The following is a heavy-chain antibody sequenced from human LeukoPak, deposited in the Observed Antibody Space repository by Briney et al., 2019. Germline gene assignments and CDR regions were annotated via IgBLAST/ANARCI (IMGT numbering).Heavy chain of an antibody. Sequence: ASVKVSCKASGYTFTSYYMHWVRQAPRQGLEWMAMINPSGGGTSYAQNFLGRVTMTRDTSTSTVYMELSSLRSEDTAVYYCARDGDTSSGWYGYFDYWGQGTLVTVSS. V-gene: IGHV1-46*01. J-gene: IGHJ4*02. CDR2: INPSGGGT. D-gene: IGHD6-19*01. CDR1: GYTFTSYY. CDR3: ARDGDTSSGWYGYFDY.